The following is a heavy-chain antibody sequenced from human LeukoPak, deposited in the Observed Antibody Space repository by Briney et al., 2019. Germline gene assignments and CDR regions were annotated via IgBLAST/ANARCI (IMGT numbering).Heavy chain of an antibody. D-gene: IGHD2-21*02. CDR1: GYIFTSYW. CDR2: IYPGDSDT. J-gene: IGHJ4*02. CDR3: ARTAYCGGDCLNFDY. V-gene: IGHV5-51*01. Sequence: GESLKISCKGSGYIFTSYWIGWVRQMPGKGLEWMGIIYPGDSDTRYSPSFQGQVTISADKSISTAYLQWSSLKASDTAMYYCARTAYCGGDCLNFDYWGQGTLVTVSS.